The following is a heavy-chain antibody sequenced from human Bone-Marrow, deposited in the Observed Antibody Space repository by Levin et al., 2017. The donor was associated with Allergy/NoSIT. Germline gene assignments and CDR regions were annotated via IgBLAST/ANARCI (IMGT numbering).Heavy chain of an antibody. Sequence: SETLSLTCTVSGGSISSYYWSWIRQPPGKGLEWIGYIYYNGITDYNPSLKSRLTLSVDTSNNQFSLRLTSVTAADTAVYYCARNGEHHYPCNSGSGSWPSSFDYWGQGTLVTVSS. D-gene: IGHD2/OR15-2a*01. V-gene: IGHV4-59*01. CDR2: IYYNGIT. J-gene: IGHJ4*02. CDR3: ARNGEHHYPCNSGSGSWPSSFDY. CDR1: GGSISSYY.